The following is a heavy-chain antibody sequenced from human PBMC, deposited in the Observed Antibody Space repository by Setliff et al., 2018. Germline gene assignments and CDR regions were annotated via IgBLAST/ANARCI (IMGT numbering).Heavy chain of an antibody. Sequence: PSETLSLTCAVSGGSISNANWWSWVRQPPGKGLEWIGEIYNSGNTNDNPSLKSRVTISVDKSKNQFSLKLTSVTAADTAVYYCAGGVSGRFNYWGQGTLVTVSS. CDR3: AGGVSGRFNY. CDR1: GGSISNANW. J-gene: IGHJ4*02. V-gene: IGHV4-4*02. D-gene: IGHD3-10*01. CDR2: IYNSGNT.